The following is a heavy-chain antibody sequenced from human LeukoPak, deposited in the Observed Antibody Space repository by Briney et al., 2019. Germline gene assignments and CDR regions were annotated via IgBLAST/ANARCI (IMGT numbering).Heavy chain of an antibody. J-gene: IGHJ5*02. CDR2: INTNTGNP. CDR1: GYTFTSYA. Sequence: ASVKVSCKASGYTFTSYAMNRVRQAPGQGLEWMGWINTNTGNPTYAQGFTGRFVFSLDTSVSTAYLQISSLKAEDTAVYYCARAGSSGWYNWFDPWGQGTLVTVSS. CDR3: ARAGSSGWYNWFDP. D-gene: IGHD6-19*01. V-gene: IGHV7-4-1*02.